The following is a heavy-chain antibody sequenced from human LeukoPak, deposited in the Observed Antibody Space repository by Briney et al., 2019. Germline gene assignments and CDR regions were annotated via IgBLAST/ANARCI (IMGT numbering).Heavy chain of an antibody. CDR2: SSSSSSYI. D-gene: IGHD1-1*01. V-gene: IGHV3-21*01. CDR3: ARDSAGHDGFDY. Sequence: GGSLRLSCAASGFTFSSYSMNWVRQAPGKGLEWVSSSSSSSSYIYYADSVKGRFTISRDNAKNSLYLQMNSLRAEDTAVYYCARDSAGHDGFDYWGQGTLVTVSS. CDR1: GFTFSSYS. J-gene: IGHJ4*02.